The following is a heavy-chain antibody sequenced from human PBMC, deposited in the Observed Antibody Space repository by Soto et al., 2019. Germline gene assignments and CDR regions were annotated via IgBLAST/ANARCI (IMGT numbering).Heavy chain of an antibody. D-gene: IGHD3-3*01. V-gene: IGHV5-51*01. CDR2: IYPGDSDT. CDR1: GYSFTSYW. Sequence: PGESLKISCKGSGYSFTSYWIGWVRQMPGKGLEWMGIIYPGDSDTRYSPSFQGQVTISADKSISTAYLQWSSLKASDTAMYYCARHSAYYDFWSGPPVGMAVWGQGTTVTVSS. CDR3: ARHSAYYDFWSGPPVGMAV. J-gene: IGHJ6*02.